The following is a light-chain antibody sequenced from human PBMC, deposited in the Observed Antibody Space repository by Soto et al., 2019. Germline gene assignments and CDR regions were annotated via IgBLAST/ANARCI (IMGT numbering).Light chain of an antibody. CDR1: QKISSG. J-gene: IGKJ1*01. Sequence: DIQMTQSPSTLSATVGDRVTITXRASQKISSGWAWYQQKPGQAPKLLIYGASSWESGVPARFSGSGSGTEVIPTISSFLPHDSAADYCRQYNNSSSTFGQVTKLDIK. V-gene: IGKV1-5*01. CDR3: RQYNNSSST. CDR2: GAS.